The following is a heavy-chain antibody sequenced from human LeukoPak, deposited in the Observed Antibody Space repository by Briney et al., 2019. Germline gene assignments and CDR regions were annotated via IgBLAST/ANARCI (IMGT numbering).Heavy chain of an antibody. D-gene: IGHD6-19*01. Sequence: PGGSLRLSCAASGFTFSSYSMNWVRQAPGKGLEWVSSISSSSSYIYYADSVKGRFTISRDNAKNSLYLQMNSLRAEDTAVYYCARDPGLIAVAGTFDYWGQGTLVTVSS. V-gene: IGHV3-21*01. J-gene: IGHJ4*02. CDR1: GFTFSSYS. CDR2: ISSSSSYI. CDR3: ARDPGLIAVAGTFDY.